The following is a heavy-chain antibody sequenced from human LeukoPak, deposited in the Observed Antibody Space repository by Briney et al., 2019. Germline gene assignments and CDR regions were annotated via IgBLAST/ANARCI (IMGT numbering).Heavy chain of an antibody. D-gene: IGHD5-24*01. CDR2: IYPGGSET. Sequence: LGESLKISCKGLEYDFSTYWNAWVRQRPGKGLEWMGIIYPGGSETRYDPSFQGQVTISADRSTSTAYLQWSSLRASDTAMYYCARASRDGYNQNFDHWGQGALVTVSS. CDR1: EYDFSTYW. J-gene: IGHJ4*02. CDR3: ARASRDGYNQNFDH. V-gene: IGHV5-51*01.